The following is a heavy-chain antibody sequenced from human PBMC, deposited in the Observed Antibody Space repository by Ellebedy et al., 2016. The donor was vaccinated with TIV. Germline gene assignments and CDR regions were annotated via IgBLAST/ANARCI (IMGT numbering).Heavy chain of an antibody. CDR2: ISSSGGST. J-gene: IGHJ4*02. CDR3: ANSPSGPFDY. D-gene: IGHD3-3*01. V-gene: IGHV3-23*01. Sequence: GESLKISCAASGFTFSSYAMTWVRQAPGKGLEWVSTISSSGGSTYYADSVKGRFTISRDNSKNTLYLQMNSLRAGDTAVYYCANSPSGPFDYWGQGTLVTVSS. CDR1: GFTFSSYA.